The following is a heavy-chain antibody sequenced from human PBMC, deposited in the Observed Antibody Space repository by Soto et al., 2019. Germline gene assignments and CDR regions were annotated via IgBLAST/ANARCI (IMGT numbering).Heavy chain of an antibody. Sequence: QITLKESGPTLVKPTQTLTLTCTFSGFSLSTSGVGVGWIRQPPGKALEWLALIYWDDDKRYSPSLKSSLTIXKXXSKHQVVLTMTNMDPVDTATYSCAHRGHARVAFDIWGQGTMVTVSS. CDR3: AHRGHARVAFDI. V-gene: IGHV2-5*02. CDR1: GFSLSTSGVG. CDR2: IYWDDDK. D-gene: IGHD6-6*01. J-gene: IGHJ3*02.